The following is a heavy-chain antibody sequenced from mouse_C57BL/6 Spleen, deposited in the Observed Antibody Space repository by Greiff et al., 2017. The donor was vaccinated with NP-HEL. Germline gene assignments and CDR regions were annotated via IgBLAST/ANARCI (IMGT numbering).Heavy chain of an antibody. CDR3: ARTGFTTGVAPYWYFDV. V-gene: IGHV5-6*02. D-gene: IGHD1-1*01. CDR1: GFTFSSYG. Sequence: DVKLVESGGDLVKPGGSLKLSCAASGFTFSSYGMSWVRQTPDKRLEWVATISSGGSYTYYPDSVKGRVTITRDNAKNTPYLQMSSLKSEDTAMYYCARTGFTTGVAPYWYFDVWGTGTTVTVSS. J-gene: IGHJ1*03. CDR2: ISSGGSYT.